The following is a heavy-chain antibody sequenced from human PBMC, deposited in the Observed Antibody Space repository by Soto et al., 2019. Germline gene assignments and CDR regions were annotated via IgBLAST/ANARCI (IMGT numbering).Heavy chain of an antibody. CDR1: GLTFSSFA. J-gene: IGHJ6*02. CDR2: ISGSGGST. CDR3: AKGHSSSPSPQYYYYGMDV. V-gene: IGHV3-23*01. Sequence: GGSLRLSCAASGLTFSSFAMSWVRQAQGKGLEWVSGISGSGGSTYHADSVKGRFIISRDNSKNMLYLQMNSVRAEDTAVYYCAKGHSSSPSPQYYYYGMDVWGQGTTVTVSS. D-gene: IGHD6-13*01.